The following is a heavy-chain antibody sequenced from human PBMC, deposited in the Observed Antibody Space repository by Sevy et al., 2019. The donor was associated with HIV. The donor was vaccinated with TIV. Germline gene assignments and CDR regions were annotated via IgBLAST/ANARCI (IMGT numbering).Heavy chain of an antibody. J-gene: IGHJ1*01. D-gene: IGHD1-1*01. CDR1: GFTFNAFS. Sequence: GGSLRLSCAASGFTFNAFSMHWVRQAPGKGLEWVATISLDGGNQHYADSVRGRFTISRDNSQNALFLQMNSLRPDDTALYYCALERLSSNVAEYFQNWGQGVLVTVSS. V-gene: IGHV3-30-3*01. CDR2: ISLDGGNQ. CDR3: ALERLSSNVAEYFQN.